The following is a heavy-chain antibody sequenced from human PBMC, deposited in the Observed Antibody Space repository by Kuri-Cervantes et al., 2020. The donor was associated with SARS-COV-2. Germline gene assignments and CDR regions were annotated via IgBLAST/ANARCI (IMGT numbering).Heavy chain of an antibody. D-gene: IGHD1-1*01. J-gene: IGHJ4*02. V-gene: IGHV4-59*01. CDR1: GGSISSYY. CDR3: ARALGTTGDY. CDR2: ICYSGST. Sequence: SETLSLTCTVSGGSISSYYWSWIRQPPGKGLEWIGYICYSGSTNYNPSLKSRVTISVDTSKNQFSLKLSSVTAADTAVYYCARALGTTGDYWGQGTLVTVSS.